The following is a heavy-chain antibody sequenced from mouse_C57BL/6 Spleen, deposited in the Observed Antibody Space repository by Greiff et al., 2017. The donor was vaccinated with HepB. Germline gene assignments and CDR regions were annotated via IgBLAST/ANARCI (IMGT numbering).Heavy chain of an antibody. CDR3: AIITTVVGGMDY. V-gene: IGHV1-69*01. Sequence: QVQLQQSGAELVMPGASVKLSCKASGYTFTSYWMHWVKQRPGQGLEWIGEIDPSDSYTNYNQKFKGKSTLTVDKSSSTAYMQLSSLTSEDSAVYYCAIITTVVGGMDYWGQGTSVTVSS. D-gene: IGHD1-1*01. J-gene: IGHJ4*01. CDR1: GYTFTSYW. CDR2: IDPSDSYT.